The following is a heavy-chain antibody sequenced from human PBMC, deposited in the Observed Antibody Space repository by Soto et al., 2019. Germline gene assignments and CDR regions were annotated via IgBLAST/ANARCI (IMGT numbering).Heavy chain of an antibody. Sequence: QVHLQESGPGLVKPSQTLSLTCTVSGGSISSGDYYWSWIRPPPGTGLEWIGYIYYSGSTYYNPSLNSRVTMSVDTSKPQVSLKLSSVTAADTALYYCATPSKWLRFGYYYYGMDVWGQGTTVTVSS. D-gene: IGHD5-12*01. CDR2: IYYSGST. J-gene: IGHJ6*02. CDR3: ATPSKWLRFGYYYYGMDV. CDR1: GGSISSGDYY. V-gene: IGHV4-30-4*01.